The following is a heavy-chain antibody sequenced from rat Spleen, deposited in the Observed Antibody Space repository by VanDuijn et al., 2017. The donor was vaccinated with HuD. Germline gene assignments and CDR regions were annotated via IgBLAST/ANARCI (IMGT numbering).Heavy chain of an antibody. CDR3: VRQGYLRDWYFDF. V-gene: IGHV5-29*01. Sequence: EVQLVESDGGLVQPGRSLKLSCSASGFTFSDYYMAWVRQAPTKGLEWVATISYDGSGTYYRDSVKGRFTISRDNANTTLYLEMDSLGSEDMATYYCVRQGYLRDWYFDFWGPGTMVTVSS. CDR2: ISYDGSGT. J-gene: IGHJ1*01. CDR1: GFTFSDYY. D-gene: IGHD2-5*01.